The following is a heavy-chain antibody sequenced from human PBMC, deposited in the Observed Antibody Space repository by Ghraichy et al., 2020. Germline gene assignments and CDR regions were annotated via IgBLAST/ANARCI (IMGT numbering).Heavy chain of an antibody. Sequence: GGSLRLSCAASGFTFSDYWMNWVRQAPGKGLEWVANIKQDGSEKYYVGSVKGRFTISRDNAKNSLYLQMNSLRAEDTAVYFCARVGYYGSGHSGYWGQGTLVTVSS. CDR1: GFTFSDYW. J-gene: IGHJ4*02. D-gene: IGHD3-10*01. CDR2: IKQDGSEK. CDR3: ARVGYYGSGHSGY. V-gene: IGHV3-7*01.